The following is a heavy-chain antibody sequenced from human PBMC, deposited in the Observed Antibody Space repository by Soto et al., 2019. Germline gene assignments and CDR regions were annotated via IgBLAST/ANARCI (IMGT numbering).Heavy chain of an antibody. Sequence: SDTLSLTCTVSCGSIRSGGYYWSWIRQHPGKGLEWIGYIYSSGSTYYTPSLKSRVTISVDTSKNQFSLKLSSVTAADTAVYYCARGGEIAVAGAYNWFDPWGQGTLVTVSS. CDR3: ARGGEIAVAGAYNWFDP. D-gene: IGHD6-19*01. V-gene: IGHV4-31*03. CDR2: IYSSGST. CDR1: CGSIRSGGYY. J-gene: IGHJ5*02.